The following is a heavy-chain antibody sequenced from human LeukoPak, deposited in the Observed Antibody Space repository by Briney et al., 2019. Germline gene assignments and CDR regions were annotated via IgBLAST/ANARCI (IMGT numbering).Heavy chain of an antibody. CDR3: AKDHCGGDCYHYFDY. V-gene: IGHV3-23*01. Sequence: GSLRLSCAASGFTFSSYAMSWVRQAPGKGLEWVSAISGSGGSSYYADSVKGRFTISRDNSKNTLYLQMNSLRAEDTAVYYCAKDHCGGDCYHYFDYWGQGTLVTVSS. CDR2: ISGSGGSS. D-gene: IGHD2-21*02. CDR1: GFTFSSYA. J-gene: IGHJ4*02.